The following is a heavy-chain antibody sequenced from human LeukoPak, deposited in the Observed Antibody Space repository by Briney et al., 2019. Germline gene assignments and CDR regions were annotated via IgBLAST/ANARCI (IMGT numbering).Heavy chain of an antibody. J-gene: IGHJ4*02. D-gene: IGHD3-22*01. Sequence: SETLSLTCAVSGGSINSNNWWSWVRQPPEQGLEWIGEIFHSGGTNYNPSLKSRVSISVDKPKNQFSLKLSSVTAADTAVYYCARVLSGSNFDYWGQGTLVTVSS. V-gene: IGHV4-4*02. CDR3: ARVLSGSNFDY. CDR2: IFHSGGT. CDR1: GGSINSNNW.